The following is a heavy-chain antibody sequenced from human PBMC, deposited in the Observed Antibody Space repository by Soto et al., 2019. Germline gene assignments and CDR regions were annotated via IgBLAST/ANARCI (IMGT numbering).Heavy chain of an antibody. J-gene: IGHJ6*02. CDR2: IIPMFGSA. V-gene: IGHV1-69*01. D-gene: IGHD3-3*01. Sequence: QVQLVQSGAEVRKPGSSVKVSCKASGGSFSSFAFSWVRQAPGQGLEWMGGIIPMFGSANYAQEFLGRVTFTADDSTSPAYMEISGLTFEDTGFYYCAVSLYGVVLHYYYRMDIWGPGTSVTVSS. CDR3: AVSLYGVVLHYYYRMDI. CDR1: GGSFSSFA.